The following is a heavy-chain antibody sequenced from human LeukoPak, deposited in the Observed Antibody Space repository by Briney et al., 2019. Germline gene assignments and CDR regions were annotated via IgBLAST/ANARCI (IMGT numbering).Heavy chain of an antibody. V-gene: IGHV3-21*04. CDR1: GFTFSHYS. Sequence: GGSLRLSCVASGFTFSHYSMNWVRQAPGKGLEWVSSIRFTGSYIHYADSVKGRFTISRDDAKNLLSLQMNSLRAEDTAAYYCARLHSAIYYGDAFDIWGQGTMVTVSS. D-gene: IGHD1-26*01. CDR2: IRFTGSYI. CDR3: ARLHSAIYYGDAFDI. J-gene: IGHJ3*02.